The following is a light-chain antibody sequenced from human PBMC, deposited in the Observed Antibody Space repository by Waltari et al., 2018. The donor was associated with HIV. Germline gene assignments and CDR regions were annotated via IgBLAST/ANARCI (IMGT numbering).Light chain of an antibody. CDR1: DSNMGTNN. CDR3: AAWADNLNGPVV. J-gene: IGLJ2*01. CDR2: RNN. Sequence: QSVLTQPPSASGTPGQRVTISCSGSDSNMGTNNVHRYQQLPGTAPKLLIYRNNQRPSGFPGRFSGSKSGTSASLAISGLRSEDEADYYCAAWADNLNGPVVFGGGTKLTVL. V-gene: IGLV1-47*01.